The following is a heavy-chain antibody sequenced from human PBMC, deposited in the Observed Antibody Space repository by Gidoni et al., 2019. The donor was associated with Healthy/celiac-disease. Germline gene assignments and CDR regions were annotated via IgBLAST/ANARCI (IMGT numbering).Heavy chain of an antibody. Sequence: QLPLQESGSGLVKPSQPLSLTCAVSGCSIRRGGYSWSWIRQPPGKGLEWIGYIDHSGSTYYNPPRKSRGTISVDRSKNQFSLKLSSVTAADTAVYYCARDRGSGSYKGYMDVWGKGTTVTVSS. CDR2: IDHSGST. V-gene: IGHV4-30-2*01. D-gene: IGHD3-10*01. CDR3: ARDRGSGSYKGYMDV. J-gene: IGHJ6*03. CDR1: GCSIRRGGYS.